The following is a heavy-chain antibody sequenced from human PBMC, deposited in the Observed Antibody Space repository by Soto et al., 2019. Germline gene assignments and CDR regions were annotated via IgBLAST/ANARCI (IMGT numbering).Heavy chain of an antibody. CDR1: GFTFSSYS. V-gene: IGHV3-21*04. CDR3: ARARWTRYCSGGSCWGYFDY. J-gene: IGHJ4*02. D-gene: IGHD2-15*01. Sequence: GGSLRLSCAASGFTFSSYSMNWVRQAPGKGLEWVSSISSSSSYIYYADSVKGRFTISRDNAKNSLYLQMNSLRAEDTAVYYCARARWTRYCSGGSCWGYFDYWGQGTLVTVSS. CDR2: ISSSSSYI.